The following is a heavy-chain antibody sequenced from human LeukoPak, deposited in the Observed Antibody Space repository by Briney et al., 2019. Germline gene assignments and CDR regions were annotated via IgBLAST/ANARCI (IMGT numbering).Heavy chain of an antibody. CDR3: ARGSMITFGAVIAFRRPYGMDV. D-gene: IGHD3-16*02. V-gene: IGHV1-18*01. CDR2: ISAYNGNT. J-gene: IGHJ6*02. CDR1: GYTFTSYG. Sequence: GASVKVSCKASGYTFTSYGISWVRQAPGQALEWMGWISAYNGNTNYAQKLQGRVTMTTDTSTSTAYMELRSLRSDDTAVYYCARGSMITFGAVIAFRRPYGMDVWGQGTTVTVSS.